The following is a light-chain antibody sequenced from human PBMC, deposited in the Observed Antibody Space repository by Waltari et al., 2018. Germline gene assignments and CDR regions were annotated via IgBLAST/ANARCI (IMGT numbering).Light chain of an antibody. CDR2: RNS. Sequence: QSVLTQPPSASGTPGQRVTMSCSGTSSNIGMNTLTWYQHLPGSAPKRLIYRNSQRPPGVSDGVSGSKAGTSGSLAISELQSEDEADYYCATWEDTLNGYVFGTGTKVTVL. J-gene: IGLJ1*01. CDR3: ATWEDTLNGYV. V-gene: IGLV1-44*01. CDR1: SSNIGMNT.